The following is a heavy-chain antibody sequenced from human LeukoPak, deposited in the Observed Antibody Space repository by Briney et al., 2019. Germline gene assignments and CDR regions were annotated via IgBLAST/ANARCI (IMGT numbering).Heavy chain of an antibody. CDR2: ISVYNGNT. CDR1: GYTFTSYG. D-gene: IGHD3-22*01. CDR3: ARDFGDYYDSSGYYYYYYYMDV. V-gene: IGHV1-18*01. Sequence: GASVKVSCKASGYTFTSYGISWVRQAPGQGLEWMGWISVYNGNTNYAQKLQGRVTMTTDTSTSTAYMELRSLRSDDTAVYYCARDFGDYYDSSGYYYYYYYMDVWGKGTTVTVSS. J-gene: IGHJ6*03.